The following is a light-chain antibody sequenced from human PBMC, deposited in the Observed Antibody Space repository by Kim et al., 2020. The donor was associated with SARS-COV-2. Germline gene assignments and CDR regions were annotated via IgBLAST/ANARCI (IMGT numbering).Light chain of an antibody. Sequence: EIVLTQSPGTLSLSPGERVTLSCRASQSVTRNLLAWYQQKPGQAPRLLIYGASTRATDIPDRFSGSESGTDFTLTISRLEPEDFAVYYCQQYDSLPRTFGQGTKLEI. CDR1: QSVTRNL. J-gene: IGKJ2*01. CDR3: QQYDSLPRT. CDR2: GAS. V-gene: IGKV3-20*01.